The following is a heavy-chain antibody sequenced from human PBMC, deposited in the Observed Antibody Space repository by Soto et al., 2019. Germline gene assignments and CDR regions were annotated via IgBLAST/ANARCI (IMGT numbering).Heavy chain of an antibody. CDR2: MNPNSGNT. Sequence: QVQLVQSGAEVKKPGASVKVSCKASGYTFTSYDINWVRQATGQGLEWMGWMNPNSGNTGYAQKFQGRVTMTRNTSKSNAYQEQGSVRPDDTAVYYCAAVRITIFGVLTHYYYYYYMDVWGKGTTVTVSS. D-gene: IGHD3-3*01. V-gene: IGHV1-8*01. J-gene: IGHJ6*03. CDR1: GYTFTSYD. CDR3: AAVRITIFGVLTHYYYYYYMDV.